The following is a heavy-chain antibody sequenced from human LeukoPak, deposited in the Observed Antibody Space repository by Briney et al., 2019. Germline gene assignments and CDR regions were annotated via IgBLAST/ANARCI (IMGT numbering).Heavy chain of an antibody. D-gene: IGHD3-10*01. CDR2: TYYRSKWYS. Sequence: SQTLSLTCAISGDSVSSNSAAWNWIRQSPSRGFEWLGRTYYRSKWYSDYAVSVNRRITINPDTSKNQFSLQLNSVTPEDTAVYYCARGSYGSGSYSTALHWFDPWGQGTLVTVSS. J-gene: IGHJ5*02. CDR3: ARGSYGSGSYSTALHWFDP. V-gene: IGHV6-1*01. CDR1: GDSVSSNSAA.